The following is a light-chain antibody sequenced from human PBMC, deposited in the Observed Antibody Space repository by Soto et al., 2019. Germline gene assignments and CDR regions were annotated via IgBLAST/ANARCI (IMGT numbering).Light chain of an antibody. CDR3: LQDYVYPRT. J-gene: IGKJ1*01. Sequence: AIQMTQSPSSLSASVGDRVTITCRASQGIRNDLGWYQQKPGNAPKLLIYAASSLQSGVPSRFSGSGSGPDFTLTISSLQPEDFATYYCLQDYVYPRTFGQGTKVEIK. CDR2: AAS. V-gene: IGKV1-6*01. CDR1: QGIRND.